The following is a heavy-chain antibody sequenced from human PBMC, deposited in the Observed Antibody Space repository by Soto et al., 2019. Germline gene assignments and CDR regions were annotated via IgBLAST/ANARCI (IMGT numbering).Heavy chain of an antibody. CDR3: ARGMYGSGSYYIGDAFDM. J-gene: IGHJ3*02. CDR2: IYRGGDT. CDR1: GFTVSYNY. Sequence: PGGSLRLSCAVSGFTVSYNYMNWVRQAPGKGLEWVSVIYRGGDTFYADSVKGRFTISRDNSKNTLYLQMNSLRAEDTAVYYCARGMYGSGSYYIGDAFDMWGQGTMVPV. V-gene: IGHV3-53*01. D-gene: IGHD3-10*01.